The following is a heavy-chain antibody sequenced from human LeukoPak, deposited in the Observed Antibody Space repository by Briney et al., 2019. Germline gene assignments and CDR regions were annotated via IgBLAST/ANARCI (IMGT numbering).Heavy chain of an antibody. V-gene: IGHV1-2*02. CDR1: GYTFTGYY. CDR3: ARNFWSGYYRMGGYYYYMDV. J-gene: IGHJ6*03. D-gene: IGHD3-3*01. CDR2: INRNSGGT. Sequence: GSSVKVSCKASGYTFTGYYMYWVRQAPGQGLEWMGWINRNSGGTNYAQKFQGRVTMTRDTSISTAYMELSRLRSDDTAVYYCARNFWSGYYRMGGYYYYMDVWGKGTTVTVSS.